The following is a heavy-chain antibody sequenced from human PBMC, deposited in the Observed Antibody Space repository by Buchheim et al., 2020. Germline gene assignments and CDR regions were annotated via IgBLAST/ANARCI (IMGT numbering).Heavy chain of an antibody. D-gene: IGHD3-9*01. J-gene: IGHJ6*02. Sequence: QVQLVESGGGVVQPGRSLRLSCAASGFTFSSYGMHWVRQAPGKGLEWVAVIWYDGSNKYYADSVKGRFTISRDNSKNTLYLQMNSLRAEDTAVYYCARDLEGGYDILGLPYYGMDVWGQGTT. CDR3: ARDLEGGYDILGLPYYGMDV. CDR2: IWYDGSNK. V-gene: IGHV3-33*01. CDR1: GFTFSSYG.